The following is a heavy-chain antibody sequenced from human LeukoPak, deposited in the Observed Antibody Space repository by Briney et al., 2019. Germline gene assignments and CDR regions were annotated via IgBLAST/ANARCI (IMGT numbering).Heavy chain of an antibody. CDR2: INHNGNT. V-gene: IGHV4-34*01. J-gene: IGHJ4*02. Sequence: PSETLSLTCTASGGSISSYYWSWIRQPPGKGLEWIGEINHNGNTSYNPSLKSRVTISVDTSKNQFSLKLTSVTAADTAVYYCARGDTAMAFDYWGQGTLVTVSS. CDR3: ARGDTAMAFDY. D-gene: IGHD5-18*01. CDR1: GGSISSYY.